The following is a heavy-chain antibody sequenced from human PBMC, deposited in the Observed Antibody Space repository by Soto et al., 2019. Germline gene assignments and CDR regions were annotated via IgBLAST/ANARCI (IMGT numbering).Heavy chain of an antibody. D-gene: IGHD2-21*02. Sequence: SETLSLTCTVSGGSISSYYWSWIRQPPGKGLEWIGYIYYSGSTNYNPSLKSRVTISVDTSKNQFSLKLSSVTAADTAVYYCARHSRDFNRHFDYWGQGTLVTVSS. CDR1: GGSISSYY. CDR2: IYYSGST. CDR3: ARHSRDFNRHFDY. J-gene: IGHJ4*02. V-gene: IGHV4-59*08.